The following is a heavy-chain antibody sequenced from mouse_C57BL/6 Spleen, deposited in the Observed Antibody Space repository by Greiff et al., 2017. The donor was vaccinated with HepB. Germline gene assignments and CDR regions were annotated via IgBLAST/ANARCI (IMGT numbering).Heavy chain of an antibody. D-gene: IGHD1-1*02. Sequence: EVQLQESEGGLVQPGSSMKLSCTASGFTFSDYYMAWVRQVPEKGLEWVANINYDGSSTYYLDSLKSRFIISRDNAKNILYLQMSSLKSEDTATYYCAREGWVAPYFDYWGQGTTLTVSS. J-gene: IGHJ2*01. CDR2: INYDGSST. V-gene: IGHV5-16*01. CDR3: AREGWVAPYFDY. CDR1: GFTFSDYY.